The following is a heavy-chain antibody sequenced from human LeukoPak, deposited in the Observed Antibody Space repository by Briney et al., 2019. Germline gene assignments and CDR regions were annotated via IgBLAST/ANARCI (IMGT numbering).Heavy chain of an antibody. J-gene: IGHJ6*02. CDR1: GGSISSYY. CDR2: IYTSGST. CDR3: ARDCSMVRGVIIKDYYGMDV. V-gene: IGHV4-4*07. Sequence: SETLSLTCIVSGGSISSYYWSWIRQPAGKGLEWIGRIYTSGSTNYNPSLKSRVTMSVDTSKNQFSLKLSSVTAADTAVYYCARDCSMVRGVIIKDYYGMDVWGQGTTVTVSS. D-gene: IGHD3-10*01.